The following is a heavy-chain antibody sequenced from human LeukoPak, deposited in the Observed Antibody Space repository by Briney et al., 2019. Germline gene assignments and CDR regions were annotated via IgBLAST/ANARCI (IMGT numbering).Heavy chain of an antibody. Sequence: GESLKFSCKGSGYSFTSYWIGWVRQMPGKGLEWMGIIYPGDSDTRYSPSFQGQVTISADKSINTAYLQWSSLKASDTALYYCARSTQWELLRYFDYWGQGTLVTVSS. CDR3: ARSTQWELLRYFDY. D-gene: IGHD1-26*01. CDR2: IYPGDSDT. CDR1: GYSFTSYW. V-gene: IGHV5-51*01. J-gene: IGHJ4*02.